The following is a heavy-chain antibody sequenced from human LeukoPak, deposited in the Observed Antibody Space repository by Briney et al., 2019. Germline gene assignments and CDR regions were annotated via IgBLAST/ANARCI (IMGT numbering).Heavy chain of an antibody. V-gene: IGHV3-23*01. Sequence: GGSLRLSCAASGFTFSSHAMSWARHAPGKGLEWVSAISGSGGSTYYADSVKGRFTISRDNSKNTLYLQMNSLRAEDTAVYYCAKDLEPEDIVVVVAANLGYDYWGQGTPVTVSS. CDR1: GFTFSSHA. D-gene: IGHD2-15*01. CDR2: ISGSGGST. CDR3: AKDLEPEDIVVVVAANLGYDY. J-gene: IGHJ4*02.